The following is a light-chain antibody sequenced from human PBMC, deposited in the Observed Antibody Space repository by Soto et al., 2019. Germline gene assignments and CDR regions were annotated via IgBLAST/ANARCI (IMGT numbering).Light chain of an antibody. CDR1: LAVSRH. Sequence: EMVMTQSPATLSVSPGERATLSCRASLAVSRHLAWYQQKPGQAPRLLIYDASTRASGVPARFSGSGSGTEFTLTISSLQSEDSAVYFCQQYHYWWTFGQGTRVEIK. CDR3: QQYHYWWT. V-gene: IGKV3-15*01. CDR2: DAS. J-gene: IGKJ1*01.